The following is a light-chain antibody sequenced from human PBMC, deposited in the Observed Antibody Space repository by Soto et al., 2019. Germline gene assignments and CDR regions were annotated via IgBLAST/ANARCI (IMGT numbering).Light chain of an antibody. Sequence: QSALTQPASVSGSPGQSITISCTGTSSDVGGYNYVSWYQQHPGKAPKLMIYDVSNRPSGVSNRFSGSKSGNTASLTISGLQAEDEADYYCSSYISRSSSTYVFGTGTQLTVL. CDR3: SSYISRSSSTYV. CDR1: SSDVGGYNY. J-gene: IGLJ1*01. V-gene: IGLV2-14*01. CDR2: DVS.